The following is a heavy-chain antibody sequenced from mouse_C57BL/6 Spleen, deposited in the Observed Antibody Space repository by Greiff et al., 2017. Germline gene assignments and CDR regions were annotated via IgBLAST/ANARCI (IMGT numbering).Heavy chain of an antibody. Sequence: QVQLQQSGAELVKPGASVKLSCKASGYTFTEYTIHWVKQRSGQGLEWIGWFYPGSGSIKYNEKFKDKATLTADKSSSTVYMELSRLTSEDAAVYFCAIHEERYDYDEGYFDYWGQGTTLTVSS. CDR2: FYPGSGSI. CDR3: AIHEERYDYDEGYFDY. V-gene: IGHV1-62-2*01. D-gene: IGHD2-4*01. J-gene: IGHJ2*01. CDR1: GYTFTEYT.